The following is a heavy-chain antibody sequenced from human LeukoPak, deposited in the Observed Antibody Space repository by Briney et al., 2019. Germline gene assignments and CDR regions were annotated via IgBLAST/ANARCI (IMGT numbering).Heavy chain of an antibody. Sequence: SDTLSLTCAVSGYSISSSSWWGWIRQPPGKGLEWIAYIYHSGTTYYNPSLKSRVTISVDTSKNQFSLKLSSVTAADTAVYYCARRIVVGATWRYYYGMDVWGQGTTVTVSS. J-gene: IGHJ6*02. CDR3: ARRIVVGATWRYYYGMDV. D-gene: IGHD1-26*01. CDR1: GYSISSSSW. CDR2: IYHSGTT. V-gene: IGHV4-28*01.